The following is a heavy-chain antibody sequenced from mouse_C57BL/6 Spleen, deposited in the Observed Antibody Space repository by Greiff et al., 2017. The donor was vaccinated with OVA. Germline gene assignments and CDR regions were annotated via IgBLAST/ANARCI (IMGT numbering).Heavy chain of an antibody. V-gene: IGHV1-80*01. J-gene: IGHJ2*01. CDR1: GYAFSSYW. CDR3: AREVDSSGYFDY. CDR2: IYPGDGDT. D-gene: IGHD3-2*02. Sequence: VQLVESGAELVKPGASVKISCKASGYAFSSYWMNWVKQRPGKGLEWIGQIYPGDGDTNYNGKFKGKATLTADKSSSTAYMQLSSLTSEDSAVYFCAREVDSSGYFDYWGQGTTLTVSS.